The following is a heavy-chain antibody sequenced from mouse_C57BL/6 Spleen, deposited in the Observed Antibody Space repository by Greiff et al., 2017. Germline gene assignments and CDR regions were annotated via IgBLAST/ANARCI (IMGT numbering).Heavy chain of an antibody. CDR1: GFTFTDYY. J-gene: IGHJ1*03. V-gene: IGHV7-3*01. D-gene: IGHD2-3*01. Sequence: DVMLVESGGGLVQPGGSLSLSCAASGFTFTDYYMSWVRQPPGKALEWLGFIRNKANGYTTEYSASVKGRFTISRDNSQSILYLQMNALRAEDSATDYCARFGYYVWYFDVWGTGTTVTVSS. CDR3: ARFGYYVWYFDV. CDR2: IRNKANGYTT.